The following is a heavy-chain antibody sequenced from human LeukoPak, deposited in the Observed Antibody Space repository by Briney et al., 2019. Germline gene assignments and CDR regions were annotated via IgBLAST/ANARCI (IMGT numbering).Heavy chain of an antibody. J-gene: IGHJ4*02. CDR3: ARRGDSYGYLYYFDY. Sequence: SETLSLTCAVYGGSFSGYYWSWIRQPPGKGLEWIGEINHSGSTNYNPSLKSRVTISVDTSKNQFSLKLSSVTAADTAVYYCARRGDSYGYLYYFDYWGQGTLVTVSS. D-gene: IGHD5-18*01. CDR1: GGSFSGYY. V-gene: IGHV4-34*01. CDR2: INHSGST.